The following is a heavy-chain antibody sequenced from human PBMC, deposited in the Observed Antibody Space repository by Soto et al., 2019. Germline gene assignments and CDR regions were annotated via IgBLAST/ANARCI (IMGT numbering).Heavy chain of an antibody. CDR1: GFIFSDLY. Sequence: LRLSCAASGFIFSDLYMTWIRQAPGKGLEWLSYISGGGETIHYADSVKGRFTVSRDNARRSLYLQMNSLRAEDTAVYYCASGPYYYASGYWGQGTLVTVSS. CDR2: ISGGGETI. D-gene: IGHD3-10*01. V-gene: IGHV3-11*01. J-gene: IGHJ4*02. CDR3: ASGPYYYASGY.